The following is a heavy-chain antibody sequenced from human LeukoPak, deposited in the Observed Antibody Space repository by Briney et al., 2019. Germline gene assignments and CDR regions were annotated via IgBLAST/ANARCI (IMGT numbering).Heavy chain of an antibody. Sequence: GGSLRLSCAASGFTLSSYAMSWVRQAPGKGLEWVSAISGSGGSTYYADSVKGRFTISRDNSKNTLYLQMNSLRAEDTAVYYCAKGNDFWRGYFDYWGQGTLVTVSS. CDR2: ISGSGGST. V-gene: IGHV3-23*01. D-gene: IGHD3-3*01. CDR1: GFTLSSYA. J-gene: IGHJ4*02. CDR3: AKGNDFWRGYFDY.